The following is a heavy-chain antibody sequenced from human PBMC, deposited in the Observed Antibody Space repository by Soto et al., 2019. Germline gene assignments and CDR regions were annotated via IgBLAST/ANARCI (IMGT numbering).Heavy chain of an antibody. V-gene: IGHV3-23*01. CDR2: ISGSGGST. CDR1: GLTFSSYA. CDR3: VKGGGVVLMVYAVASVDY. D-gene: IGHD2-8*01. J-gene: IGHJ4*02. Sequence: GGSLRLSCAASGLTFSSYAMSWVRQAPGKGLEWVSAISGSGGSTYYADSVKGRFTISRDNSKNTLYLQMNSLRAEDTAVYYCVKGGGVVLMVYAVASVDYWGQGTLVTVSS.